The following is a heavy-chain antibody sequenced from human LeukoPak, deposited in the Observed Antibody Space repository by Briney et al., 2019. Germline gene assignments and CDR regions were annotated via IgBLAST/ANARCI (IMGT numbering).Heavy chain of an antibody. J-gene: IGHJ4*02. CDR3: AKQSVKSGDDFYE. V-gene: IGHV4-59*08. D-gene: IGHD2-21*01. Sequence: PSETLSLTCTVSGGSISSYYWSWIRQPPGEGLEWIGFIYHSGNTNYNPSLKSRVTISVDTSTNQFSLKMKSVTAADTAVYCCAKQSVKSGDDFYEWGQGTLVTVSS. CDR2: IYHSGNT. CDR1: GGSISSYY.